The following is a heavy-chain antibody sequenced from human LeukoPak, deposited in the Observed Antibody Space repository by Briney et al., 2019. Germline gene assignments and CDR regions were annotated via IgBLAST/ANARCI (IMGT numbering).Heavy chain of an antibody. D-gene: IGHD3-3*01. Sequence: KPSETLSLTCTVSGGSISSYYWSWIRQPPGKGLEWIGYIYYSGSTNYNPSLKSRVTISVDTSKNQFSLKLSSVTAADTAVYYCAREVPSITIFGVVIRYFDYWGQGTLVTVSP. CDR1: GGSISSYY. J-gene: IGHJ4*02. V-gene: IGHV4-59*01. CDR3: AREVPSITIFGVVIRYFDY. CDR2: IYYSGST.